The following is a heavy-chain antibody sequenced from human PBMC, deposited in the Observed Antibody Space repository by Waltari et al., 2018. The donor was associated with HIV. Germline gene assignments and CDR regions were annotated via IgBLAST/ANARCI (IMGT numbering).Heavy chain of an antibody. CDR2: IYYSGST. D-gene: IGHD3-10*01. CDR3: ARDPEPDYYGSGSPKNVWFDP. J-gene: IGHJ5*02. Sequence: QLQLQESGPGLVKPSETLSLTCTVSGGSISSRSYYLGWNRQPPGKGLEWIGSIYYSGSTYYNPSLKSRVTISVDTSKNQFSLKLSSVTAADTAVYYCARDPEPDYYGSGSPKNVWFDPWGQGTLVTVSS. V-gene: IGHV4-39*07. CDR1: GGSISSRSYY.